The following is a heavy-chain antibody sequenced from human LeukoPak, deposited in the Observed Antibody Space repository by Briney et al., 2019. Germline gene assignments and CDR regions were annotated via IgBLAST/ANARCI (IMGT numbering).Heavy chain of an antibody. CDR2: IYYSGST. V-gene: IGHV4-59*01. J-gene: IGHJ4*02. Sequence: PSETLSLTCTVSGGSISSYYWSWIRQPPGKGLEWIGYIYYSGSTNYNPSLKSRVTISVETSKNQFSLKLRSVTAADTAVYYCARVTGYMIEDYFDYWGRGTLVTVSS. D-gene: IGHD3-22*01. CDR1: GGSISSYY. CDR3: ARVTGYMIEDYFDY.